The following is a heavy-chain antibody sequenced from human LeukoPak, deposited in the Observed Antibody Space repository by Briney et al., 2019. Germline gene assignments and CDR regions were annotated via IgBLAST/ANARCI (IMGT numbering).Heavy chain of an antibody. Sequence: GRSLRLSCAASGFTFSSYAMHWVRQAPGKGLEWVAVISYDGSNKYYADSAKGRFTISRDNSKNTLYLQMNSLRAEDTAVYYCARDSLDGSGSYYNEFDYWGQGTLVTVSS. V-gene: IGHV3-30*04. J-gene: IGHJ4*02. CDR1: GFTFSSYA. CDR2: ISYDGSNK. CDR3: ARDSLDGSGSYYNEFDY. D-gene: IGHD3-10*01.